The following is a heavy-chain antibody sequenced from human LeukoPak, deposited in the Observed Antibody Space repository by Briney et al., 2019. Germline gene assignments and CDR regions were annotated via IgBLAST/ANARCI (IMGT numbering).Heavy chain of an antibody. CDR1: GGSFSGYY. D-gene: IGHD3-22*01. J-gene: IGHJ3*02. V-gene: IGHV4-34*09. CDR3: ARDRGYDSKAFDI. Sequence: TSETLSLTCAVYGGSFSGYYWSWIRQPPGKGLEWIGEINHSGSTNYNPSLKSRVTISVDTSKNQFSLKLSSVTAADTAVYYCARDRGYDSKAFDIWGQGTMVTVSS. CDR2: INHSGST.